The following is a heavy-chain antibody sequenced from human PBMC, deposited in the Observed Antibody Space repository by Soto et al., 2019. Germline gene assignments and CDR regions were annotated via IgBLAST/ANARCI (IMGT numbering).Heavy chain of an antibody. J-gene: IGHJ6*02. CDR3: ARASSLEYSSPMDV. CDR1: GFTFSSYA. CDR2: ISYDGSNK. Sequence: QVQLVESGGGVVQPGRSLRLSCAASGFTFSSYAMHWVRQAPGKGLEWVAVISYDGSNKYYEDSVKGRFTISRDNSKNTLYLQMNSLRAEDTAVYYCARASSLEYSSPMDVWGQGTTVTVSS. D-gene: IGHD6-6*01. V-gene: IGHV3-30-3*01.